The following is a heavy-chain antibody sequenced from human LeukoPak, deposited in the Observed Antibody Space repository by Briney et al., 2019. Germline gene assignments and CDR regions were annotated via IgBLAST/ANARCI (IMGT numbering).Heavy chain of an antibody. D-gene: IGHD1-26*01. J-gene: IGHJ4*02. CDR3: ARGMSSDY. Sequence: GGTLRLSCAASGFTFSTYGMSWVRQAPGKGLEWVSGISGSGGSRFYTDSVKGRFTISRDNSKNTLYLQMNSLRAEDTAVYYCARGMSSDYWGQGTLVTVSS. V-gene: IGHV3-23*01. CDR1: GFTFSTYG. CDR2: ISGSGGSR.